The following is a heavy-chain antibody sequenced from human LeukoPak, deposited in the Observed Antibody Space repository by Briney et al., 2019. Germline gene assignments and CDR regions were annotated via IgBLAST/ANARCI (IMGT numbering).Heavy chain of an antibody. Sequence: GGSLRLSCAASGFTFYSYAMSWVRQAPGKGLEWVSTISGSGGSTYYADSVKGRFTISRDNSKNTLYLQMNSLRAEDTAVYYCARVREYSSGWYRGYFDYWGQGTLVTVSS. D-gene: IGHD6-19*01. CDR2: ISGSGGST. J-gene: IGHJ4*02. CDR1: GFTFYSYA. CDR3: ARVREYSSGWYRGYFDY. V-gene: IGHV3-23*01.